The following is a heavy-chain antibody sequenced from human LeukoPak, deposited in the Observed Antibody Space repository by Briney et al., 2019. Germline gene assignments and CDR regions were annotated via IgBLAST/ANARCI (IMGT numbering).Heavy chain of an antibody. Sequence: GGSLRLSCAASGFTFYDYTMHWVRQAPGKGLEWVSLISWDGGSTYYADSVKGRFTISRDNAKNSLYLQMNSLRAEDTAVYYCARDPDDYFKGYFDYWGQGTLVTVSS. J-gene: IGHJ4*02. CDR2: ISWDGGST. D-gene: IGHD4/OR15-4a*01. CDR1: GFTFYDYT. V-gene: IGHV3-43*01. CDR3: ARDPDDYFKGYFDY.